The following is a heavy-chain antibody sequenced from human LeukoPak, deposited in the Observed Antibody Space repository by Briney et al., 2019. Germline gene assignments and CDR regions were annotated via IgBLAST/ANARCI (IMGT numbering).Heavy chain of an antibody. V-gene: IGHV3-23*01. CDR1: GFIFSSYE. Sequence: GGSLRLSCAASGFIFSSYEMSWVRQAPGKGLEWVSLISTSSRTHYADSMKGRFTISRDNSRNTLYLQINSLRAEDTAVYYCAKDLDSTGSWPPEYFQHWGQGSLVTVSS. D-gene: IGHD3-22*01. J-gene: IGHJ1*01. CDR3: AKDLDSTGSWPPEYFQH. CDR2: ISTSSRT.